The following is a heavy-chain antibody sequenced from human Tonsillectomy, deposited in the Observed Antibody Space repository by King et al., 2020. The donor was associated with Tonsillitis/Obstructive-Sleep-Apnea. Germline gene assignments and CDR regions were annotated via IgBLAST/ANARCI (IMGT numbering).Heavy chain of an antibody. CDR2: IKQDGSEK. J-gene: IGHJ4*02. Sequence: VQLVESGGGLVQPGGSLRLSCAASGFTFSSYWMSWVRQAPGKGLEWVANIKQDGSEKYYVGSVKGRFTISRDNAKNSLYLQMNSLRAEDTAVYYCARGPSTIFGVAAPFFDYWGQGTLVTVSS. CDR1: GFTFSSYW. D-gene: IGHD3-3*01. V-gene: IGHV3-7*04. CDR3: ARGPSTIFGVAAPFFDY.